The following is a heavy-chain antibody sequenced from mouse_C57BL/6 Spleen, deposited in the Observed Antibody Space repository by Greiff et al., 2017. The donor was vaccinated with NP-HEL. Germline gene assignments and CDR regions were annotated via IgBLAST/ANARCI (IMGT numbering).Heavy chain of an antibody. Sequence: EVKLQESGPGLVKPSQSLSLTCSVTGYSITSGYYWNWIRQFPGNKLEWMGYISYDGSNNYNPSLKNRISITRDTSKNQFFLKLNSVTTEDTATYYCARGSSYHFYAMDYWGQGTSVTVSS. J-gene: IGHJ4*01. CDR2: ISYDGSN. CDR1: GYSITSGYY. CDR3: ARGSSYHFYAMDY. V-gene: IGHV3-6*01. D-gene: IGHD1-1*01.